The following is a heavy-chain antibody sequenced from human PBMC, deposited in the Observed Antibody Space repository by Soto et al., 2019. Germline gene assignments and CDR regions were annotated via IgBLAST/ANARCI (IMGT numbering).Heavy chain of an antibody. CDR2: IYYSGST. CDR3: ARLDGRNDY. CDR1: GGSISSSSYY. Sequence: PSETLSLTCTVSGGSISSSSYYWGWIRQPPGKGLEWIGSIYYSGSTYYNPSLKSRVTISVDTSKNQFSLKLSSVTAADTAVYYCARLDGRNDYWGQGTLVTVSS. D-gene: IGHD4-17*01. V-gene: IGHV4-39*01. J-gene: IGHJ4*02.